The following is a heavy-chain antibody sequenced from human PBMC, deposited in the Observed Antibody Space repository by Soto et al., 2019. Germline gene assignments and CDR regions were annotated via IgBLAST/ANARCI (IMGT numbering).Heavy chain of an antibody. CDR3: ARLIAADWYFDL. J-gene: IGHJ2*01. D-gene: IGHD6-13*01. V-gene: IGHV1-69*02. CDR1: GGTFSSYT. Sequence: QVQLVQSGAEVKKPGSSVKVSCKASGGTFSSYTISWVRQAPGQGLGWMGRIIPILGIANYAQKFQGRVTITADKSTSTAYMELSSLRSEDTAVYYCARLIAADWYFDLWGRGTLVTVSS. CDR2: IIPILGIA.